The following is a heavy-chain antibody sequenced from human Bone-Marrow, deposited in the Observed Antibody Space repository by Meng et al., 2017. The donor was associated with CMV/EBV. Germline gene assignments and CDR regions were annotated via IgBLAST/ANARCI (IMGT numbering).Heavy chain of an antibody. CDR2: ISWKGDVM. CDR1: GFKFDDFG. J-gene: IGHJ4*02. Sequence: SLKISCTASGFKFDDFGAHWVRQAPGKGLEWVSGISWKGDVMGYVDSVKGRFTISRDNARNSLYLQMNSLRAEDTAVYYCARFDAVYYFDYWGQGTLVTVSS. CDR3: ARFDAVYYFDY. V-gene: IGHV3-9*01. D-gene: IGHD2-8*01.